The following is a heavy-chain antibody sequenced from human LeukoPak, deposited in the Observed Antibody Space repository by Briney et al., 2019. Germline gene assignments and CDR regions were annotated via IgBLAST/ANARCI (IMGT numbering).Heavy chain of an antibody. CDR1: GYTFTGYY. Sequence: ASVKVSCKASGYTFTGYYMHWVRQAPGQGLEWMGWIKPNSGGTNYAQKFQGWVTMTRDTSTSTAYMELRSLRSDDTAVYYCATNDYGDPYYFDYWGQGTLVTVSS. J-gene: IGHJ4*02. CDR2: IKPNSGGT. D-gene: IGHD4-17*01. CDR3: ATNDYGDPYYFDY. V-gene: IGHV1-2*04.